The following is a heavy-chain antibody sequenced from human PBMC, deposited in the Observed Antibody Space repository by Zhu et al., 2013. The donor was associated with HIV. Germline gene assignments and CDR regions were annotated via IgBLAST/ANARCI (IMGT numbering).Heavy chain of an antibody. CDR3: ARNHGGNLGY. Sequence: QVQLQESGPGLVKPSETLSLTCTVSGGSISSSSYYWGWIRQPPGKGLEWIGSIYYSGSTYYNPSLKSRVTISVDTSKNQFSLKLSSVTAADTAVYYCARNHGGNLGYWGQGTLVTVSS. CDR2: IYYSGST. D-gene: IGHD2-15*01. V-gene: IGHV4-39*07. CDR1: GGSISSSSYY. J-gene: IGHJ4*02.